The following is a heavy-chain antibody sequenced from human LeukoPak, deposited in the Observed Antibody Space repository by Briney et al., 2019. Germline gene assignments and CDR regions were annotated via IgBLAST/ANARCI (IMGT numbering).Heavy chain of an antibody. J-gene: IGHJ5*02. CDR1: GYTFTSYD. CDR2: MNPNSGNT. V-gene: IGHV1-8*01. Sequence: ASVKVSCKASGYTFTSYDINWVRQATGQGLEWMGWMNPNSGNTGYAQKFQGRATMTRNTSISTAYMELSSLRSEDTAVYYCARVVWDIVVVPAAWFDPWGQGTLVTVSS. CDR3: ARVVWDIVVVPAAWFDP. D-gene: IGHD2-2*01.